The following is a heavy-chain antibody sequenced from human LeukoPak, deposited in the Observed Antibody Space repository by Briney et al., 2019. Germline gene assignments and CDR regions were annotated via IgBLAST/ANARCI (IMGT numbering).Heavy chain of an antibody. Sequence: GGSLRLSCAASGFTFSSYSMNWVGQAPGKGLEGVSSISSSSSYIYYADSVKGRFTISRDKAKKSLYLQMNSLRAEDTAVYYCARDKRSLAGYCSSTSCYNFDYWGQGTLVTVSS. J-gene: IGHJ4*02. CDR3: ARDKRSLAGYCSSTSCYNFDY. V-gene: IGHV3-21*01. CDR1: GFTFSSYS. D-gene: IGHD2-2*02. CDR2: ISSSSSYI.